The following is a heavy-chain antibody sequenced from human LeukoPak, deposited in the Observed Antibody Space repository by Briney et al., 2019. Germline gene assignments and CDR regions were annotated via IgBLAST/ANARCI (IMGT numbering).Heavy chain of an antibody. Sequence: PGGSLRLSCAASGFTFSSYAMSWVRQAPGKGLEWVSAISGSGGSTYYADSVKGRFTISRDNSKNTLYLQMNSLRAEDTAVYYCAKGGNYCTGGVCYYYMDVWGKGTTVTVSS. V-gene: IGHV3-23*01. J-gene: IGHJ6*03. CDR1: GFTFSSYA. CDR2: ISGSGGST. CDR3: AKGGNYCTGGVCYYYMDV. D-gene: IGHD2-8*02.